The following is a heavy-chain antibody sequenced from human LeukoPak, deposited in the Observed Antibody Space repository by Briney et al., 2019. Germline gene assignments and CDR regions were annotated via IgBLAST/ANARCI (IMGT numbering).Heavy chain of an antibody. Sequence: PSETLSLTCTVPGGSISSYFWSWLRQPPGKGLEWIGFVYYSGSTNYNPSLKSRVTISLDTSKNHFSLTLSSVTAADTAVYYCARDFRGIAAAGFDYWGQGTLVTVSS. CDR2: VYYSGST. D-gene: IGHD6-13*01. CDR1: GGSISSYF. CDR3: ARDFRGIAAAGFDY. J-gene: IGHJ4*02. V-gene: IGHV4-59*01.